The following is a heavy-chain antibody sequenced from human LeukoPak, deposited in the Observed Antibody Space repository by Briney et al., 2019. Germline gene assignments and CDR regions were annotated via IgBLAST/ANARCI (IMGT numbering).Heavy chain of an antibody. D-gene: IGHD6-13*01. CDR3: AKKDSSSWYKWYGY. J-gene: IGHJ4*02. V-gene: IGHV3-23*01. CDR2: ISGSGGST. CDR1: GFTFSSYA. Sequence: SGGSLRLYCAASGFTFSSYAMSWVRQAPGKGLEWVSAISGSGGSTYYADSVKGRFTISRDNSKNTLYLQMNSLRAEDTAVYYCAKKDSSSWYKWYGYWGQGTLVTVSS.